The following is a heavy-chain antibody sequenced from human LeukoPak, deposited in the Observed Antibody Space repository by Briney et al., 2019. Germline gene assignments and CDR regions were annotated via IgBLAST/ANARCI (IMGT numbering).Heavy chain of an antibody. D-gene: IGHD2-2*01. V-gene: IGHV3-11*04. CDR2: ISSSGSTI. CDR1: GFTFSDYY. Sequence: GGSLRLSCAASGFTFSDYYMSWIRQAPGKGLEGVSYISSSGSTIYYADSVKGRFTISRDNAKNSLYLQMNSLRAEDTAVYYCARDHRVVPAAVFDYWGQGTLVTVSS. CDR3: ARDHRVVPAAVFDY. J-gene: IGHJ4*02.